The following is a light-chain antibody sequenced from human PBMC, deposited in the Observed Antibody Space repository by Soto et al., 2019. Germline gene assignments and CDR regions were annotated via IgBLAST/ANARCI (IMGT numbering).Light chain of an antibody. V-gene: IGKV3-20*01. CDR2: AAS. Sequence: EVVLTQSPATLSLSPGERATLSCRATQIVSANYLAWYQQKPGQAPRLLIYAASSTYTGIPGRFSGSASGTDFTLTISSLQPEDFAVFYCHQYCCSPFTCGPGTKVDI. CDR1: QIVSANY. CDR3: HQYCCSPFT. J-gene: IGKJ3*01.